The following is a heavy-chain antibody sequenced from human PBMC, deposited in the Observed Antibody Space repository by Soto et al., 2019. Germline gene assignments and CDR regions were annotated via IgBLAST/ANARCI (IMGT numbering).Heavy chain of an antibody. CDR2: IKQDGSEK. D-gene: IGHD6-19*01. CDR1: GFTFSSYW. CDR3: ARDSWLAVAAVYYYYGMDV. J-gene: IGHJ6*02. V-gene: IGHV3-7*01. Sequence: GGSLRLSCAASGFTFSSYWMSWGRQAPGKGLEWVANIKQDGSEKYYVDSVKGRFTISRDNAKNSLYLQMNSLRAEDTAVYYCARDSWLAVAAVYYYYGMDVWGQGTTVTVSS.